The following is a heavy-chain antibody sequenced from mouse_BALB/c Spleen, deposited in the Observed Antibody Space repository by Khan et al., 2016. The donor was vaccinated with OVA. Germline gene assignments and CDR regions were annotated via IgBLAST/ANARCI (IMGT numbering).Heavy chain of an antibody. CDR2: TYPGSGST. CDR3: TRSYDGAWFAY. V-gene: IGHV1-77*01. D-gene: IGHD1-1*01. Sequence: QVQLKQSGPELVKPGASVKMSCKVSGYTFSDYVISWVKLRTGQGLEWIGETYPGSGSTYYNEKFKGKATLTADKSSNTAYMQLSSLTSEDSAVYFCTRSYDGAWFAYWGQGTLVTVS. J-gene: IGHJ3*01. CDR1: GYTFSDYV.